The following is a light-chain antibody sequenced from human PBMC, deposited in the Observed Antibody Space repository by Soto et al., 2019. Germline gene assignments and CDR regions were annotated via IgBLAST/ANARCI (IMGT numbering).Light chain of an antibody. CDR3: QHYNNWPFT. V-gene: IGKV3-15*01. J-gene: IGKJ3*01. Sequence: EIVMTQSPATLSVSPGERATLSCRASQAVSSNLAWYQQKPGQAPRLLIYAASTRAAGIPDRFSGSGSGTGFTHTITSLQSEDFAVYYCQHYNNWPFTFGPGTKVDIK. CDR1: QAVSSN. CDR2: AAS.